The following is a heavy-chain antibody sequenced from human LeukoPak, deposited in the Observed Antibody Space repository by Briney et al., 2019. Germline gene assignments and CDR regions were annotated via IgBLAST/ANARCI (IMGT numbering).Heavy chain of an antibody. CDR3: ARHLPPYCGGDCYYFDY. J-gene: IGHJ4*02. CDR1: GGSISSYY. Sequence: SETLSLTCTVSGGSISSYYWSWIRQPPGKGLEWIGYIYYSGSTNYNPSLKSRVTISVDTSKNQFSLKLSSVTAADTAVYYCARHLPPYCGGDCYYFDYWGQGTLVTVSS. V-gene: IGHV4-59*08. D-gene: IGHD2-21*02. CDR2: IYYSGST.